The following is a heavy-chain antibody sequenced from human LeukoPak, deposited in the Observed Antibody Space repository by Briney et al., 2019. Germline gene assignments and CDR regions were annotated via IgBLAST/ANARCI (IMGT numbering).Heavy chain of an antibody. CDR3: AREGVVGAYGHFDY. V-gene: IGHV4-34*01. D-gene: IGHD2-15*01. J-gene: IGHJ4*02. Sequence: SETLSLTCAVYGGSFSGYYWSWIRQPPGKGLEWIGEINRSGSTNYNPSLKSRVTISVDTSKNQFSLKLSSVTAADTAVYYCAREGVVGAYGHFDYWGQGTLVTVSS. CDR1: GGSFSGYY. CDR2: INRSGST.